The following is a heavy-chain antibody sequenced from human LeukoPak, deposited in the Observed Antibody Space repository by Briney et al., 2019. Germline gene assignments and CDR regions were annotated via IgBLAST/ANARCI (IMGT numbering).Heavy chain of an antibody. V-gene: IGHV4-59*08. CDR3: ARVRDGSGSYRRPIDS. Sequence: PSGTLSLTCTVSGGSINNYYWSWMRQPPGKGLEWIGYIYDSGSTNYNPSLQSRVTISVDTSKNQFSLKLSSVTAADTAVYYCARVRDGSGSYRRPIDSWGQGTLVTVSS. J-gene: IGHJ4*02. CDR2: IYDSGST. CDR1: GGSINNYY. D-gene: IGHD3-10*01.